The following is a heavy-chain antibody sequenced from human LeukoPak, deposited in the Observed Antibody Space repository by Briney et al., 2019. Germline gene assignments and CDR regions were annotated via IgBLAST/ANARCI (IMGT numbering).Heavy chain of an antibody. CDR2: IYWNDDK. CDR3: AHSLRVHGGDPFDY. CDR1: GFSLSTSGVG. J-gene: IGHJ4*02. D-gene: IGHD2-21*01. V-gene: IGHV2-5*01. Sequence: SGPTLVKPTQTLTLTCTFSGFSLSTSGVGVGWIRQPQGKALEWLALIYWNDDKRYSPSLKSRLTITKDTSKNQVVLTMTNMDPVDTATYYCAHSLRVHGGDPFDYWGQGTLVTVSS.